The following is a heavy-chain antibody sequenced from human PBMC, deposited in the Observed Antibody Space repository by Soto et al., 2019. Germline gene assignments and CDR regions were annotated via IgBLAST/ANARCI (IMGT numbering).Heavy chain of an antibody. V-gene: IGHV3-30-3*01. Sequence: QVQLVESGGGVVQPGRSLRLSCAASGFTFSSYAMHWVRQAPGKGLEWVAVISYDGSNKYYADSVKGRFTISRDNSKNALYLQMNSLRAEDTAVYYCARERYGDYDYXGXGTLVTVSS. J-gene: IGHJ4*01. CDR3: ARERYGDYDY. D-gene: IGHD4-17*01. CDR2: ISYDGSNK. CDR1: GFTFSSYA.